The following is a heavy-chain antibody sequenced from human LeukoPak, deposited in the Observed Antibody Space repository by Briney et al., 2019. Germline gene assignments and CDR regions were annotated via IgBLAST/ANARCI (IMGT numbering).Heavy chain of an antibody. Sequence: SETPSLTCTVSGGSISSPYWTWIRQPPGKGLEWIGYIYYGGSTDYSPSLKSRATISLDTSKNQFSLHLTSVTAADTAVYYCARQLTGLAPPGFIDSWGQGTLVTVSS. CDR3: ARQLTGLAPPGFIDS. D-gene: IGHD1-14*01. V-gene: IGHV4-59*08. CDR1: GGSISSPY. CDR2: IYYGGST. J-gene: IGHJ4*02.